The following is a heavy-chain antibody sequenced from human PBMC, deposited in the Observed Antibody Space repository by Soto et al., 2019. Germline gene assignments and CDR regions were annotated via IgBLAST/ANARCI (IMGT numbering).Heavy chain of an antibody. CDR2: IIPMSGAA. CDR1: GGTSNNYA. CDR3: SRGGHTSKYIGAVITYGMDV. J-gene: IGHJ6*02. Sequence: SVKVSCKASGGTSNNYAISWVRQAPGQGLEWMGAIIPMSGAAKYAQRFQGRVTIAADESTSTAYMELHSLRSDDTAVYYCSRGGHTSKYIGAVITYGMDVWGQGTTVTVSS. D-gene: IGHD2-15*01. V-gene: IGHV1-69*13.